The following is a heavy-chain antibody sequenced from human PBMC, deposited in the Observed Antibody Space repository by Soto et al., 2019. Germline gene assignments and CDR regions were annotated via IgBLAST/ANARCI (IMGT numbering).Heavy chain of an antibody. CDR1: VGTSTIYT. Sequence: QVQLVQSGAEVKKPGASLRVSCETSVGTSTIYTITWVRQAPGQGLQWMGRIVPTLRITNYAQEFQGRLTIPADSSTSTAHIELTSLASEDTAVYYSATDKYGAGRVGVHSWGQGTRVTVSS. D-gene: IGHD1-26*01. CDR3: ATDKYGAGRVGVHS. V-gene: IGHV1-69*02. CDR2: IVPTLRIT. J-gene: IGHJ5*02.